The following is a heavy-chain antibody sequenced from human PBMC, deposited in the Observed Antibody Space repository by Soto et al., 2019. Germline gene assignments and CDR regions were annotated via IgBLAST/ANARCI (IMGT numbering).Heavy chain of an antibody. J-gene: IGHJ4*02. V-gene: IGHV4-34*01. CDR2: INHSGST. D-gene: IGHD3-10*01. CDR3: ARLYYGSGTHPDY. Sequence: QVQLQQWGAGLLKPSETLSLTCAVYGGSFSGYYWSWIRQPPGQGLEWIGEINHSGSTNYNPSLKSRVTISVDTSKNQFSLKLSSVTAADTAVYYCARLYYGSGTHPDYWGQGTLVTVSS. CDR1: GGSFSGYY.